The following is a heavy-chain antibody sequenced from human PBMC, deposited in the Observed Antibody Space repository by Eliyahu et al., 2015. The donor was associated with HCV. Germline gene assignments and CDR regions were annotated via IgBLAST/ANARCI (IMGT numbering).Heavy chain of an antibody. CDR3: ARGFWYYYDSSEGARRWFDP. CDR1: GYTFTSYD. Sequence: QVQLVQSGAEVKKPGASVKVSCKASGYTFTSYDINWVRQATGQGFEWMGWMNPNSGNTGYAQKFQGRVTMTRDTSISTAYMELSSLRSEDTAVYYCARGFWYYYDSSEGARRWFDPWGQGTLVTVSS. CDR2: MNPNSGNT. V-gene: IGHV1-8*01. D-gene: IGHD3-22*01. J-gene: IGHJ5*02.